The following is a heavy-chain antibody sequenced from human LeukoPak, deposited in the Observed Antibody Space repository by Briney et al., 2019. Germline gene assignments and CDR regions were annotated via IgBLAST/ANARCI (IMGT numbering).Heavy chain of an antibody. CDR1: GFNLRSFS. J-gene: IGHJ4*02. V-gene: IGHV3-64*02. CDR2: ISYSGGTT. Sequence: HSGGSPRLSCAASGFNLRSFSMHWVRQAPGKGLEYVSGISYSGGTTYYADSVTGRFTISRDDSKNTLYLQMGSLRAEDMAVYYCTRVADTGYFDYWGQGTLVTVSS. CDR3: TRVADTGYFDY. D-gene: IGHD2-8*02.